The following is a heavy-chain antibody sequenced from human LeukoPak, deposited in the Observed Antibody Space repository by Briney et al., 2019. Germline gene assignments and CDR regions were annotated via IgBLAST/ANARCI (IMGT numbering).Heavy chain of an antibody. J-gene: IGHJ3*02. D-gene: IGHD6-13*01. Sequence: SETLSLTCIVSGGSISTSSHYWGWVRQPPGKGLEWVGNIHHSGSTYHNPSLNSRVTISVDTSKNQFSLKLSSVTAADTAMYYCAKKDSSWQSEGSFDMWGQGTMVTVSS. CDR2: IHHSGST. CDR1: GGSISTSSHY. V-gene: IGHV4-39*01. CDR3: AKKDSSWQSEGSFDM.